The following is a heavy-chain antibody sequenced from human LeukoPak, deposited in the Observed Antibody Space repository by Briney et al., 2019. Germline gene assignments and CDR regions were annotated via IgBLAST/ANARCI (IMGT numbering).Heavy chain of an antibody. J-gene: IGHJ4*02. Sequence: GSLRLSCAASGFTFSSYSVNWVRQPPGKGLEWIGEINHSGSTNYNPSLKSRVTISVDTSKNQFSLKLSSVTAADTAVYYCARGWEAPRYWGQGTLVTVSS. V-gene: IGHV4-34*01. CDR2: INHSGST. D-gene: IGHD1-26*01. CDR3: ARGWEAPRY. CDR1: GFTFSSYS.